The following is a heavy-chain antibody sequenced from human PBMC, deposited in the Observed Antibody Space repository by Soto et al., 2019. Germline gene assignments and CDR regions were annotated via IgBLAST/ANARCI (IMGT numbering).Heavy chain of an antibody. Sequence: QVQLVQSGAEVKKPGASVKVSCKASGYTFTGYYMHWVRQAPGQGLEWMGWINPNSGGTNYAQKFQGWVTMTRDTSISTAYMELCRLRSDDMAVYYCARTPSWRSGGMDVWGQGTTVTVSS. J-gene: IGHJ6*02. CDR1: GYTFTGYY. CDR3: ARTPSWRSGGMDV. CDR2: INPNSGGT. V-gene: IGHV1-2*04. D-gene: IGHD3-3*01.